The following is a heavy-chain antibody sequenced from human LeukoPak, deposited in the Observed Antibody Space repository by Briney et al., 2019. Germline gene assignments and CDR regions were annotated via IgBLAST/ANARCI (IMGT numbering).Heavy chain of an antibody. CDR1: GFTFSSYS. V-gene: IGHV3-21*01. J-gene: IGHJ4*02. CDR3: ARDFLYYDSSGPKYYFDY. D-gene: IGHD3-22*01. Sequence: GGSLRLSCAASGFTFSSYSMNWVRQAPGKGLECVSSISSSSSYIYYADSVKGRFTISRDNAKNSLYLQMNSLRGEDTAVYYCARDFLYYDSSGPKYYFDYWGQGTPVTVSS. CDR2: ISSSSSYI.